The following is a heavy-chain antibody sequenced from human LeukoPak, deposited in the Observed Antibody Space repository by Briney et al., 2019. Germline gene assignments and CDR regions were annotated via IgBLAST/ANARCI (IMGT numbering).Heavy chain of an antibody. CDR2: IYHSGST. Sequence: SETLSLTCTVSGYSISSGYYWGWIRQPPGKGLEWIGSIYHSGSTYYSPSLKSRVTISVDTSKNQFSLKLSSVTAADTAVYYCARADYYDSSGYYLDYWGQGTLVTVSS. V-gene: IGHV4-38-2*02. CDR3: ARADYYDSSGYYLDY. CDR1: GYSISSGYY. J-gene: IGHJ4*02. D-gene: IGHD3-22*01.